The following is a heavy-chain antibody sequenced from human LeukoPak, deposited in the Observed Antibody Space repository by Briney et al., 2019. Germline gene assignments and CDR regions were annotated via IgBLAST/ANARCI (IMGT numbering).Heavy chain of an antibody. J-gene: IGHJ4*02. D-gene: IGHD3-3*01. CDR3: ARDRNTDFWSGYYTNYFDY. CDR1: GFTFSSYW. Sequence: GGSLRLSCAASGFTFSSYWMSWVRQAPGKGPEWVANIKQGGSEKYYVDSVKGRFTISRDNAKNSLYLQMNSLRAEDTAVYYCARDRNTDFWSGYYTNYFDYWGQGTLVTVSS. CDR2: IKQGGSEK. V-gene: IGHV3-7*01.